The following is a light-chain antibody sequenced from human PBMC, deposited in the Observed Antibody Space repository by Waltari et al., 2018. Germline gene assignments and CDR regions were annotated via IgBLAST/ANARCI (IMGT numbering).Light chain of an antibody. Sequence: EIVLTQSPATLSLSPGERATLSCRASQSVSRYLAWYPQKPGQAPRPLIYDASNRATGIPARFSGGGSGTDFTLTVSSREPEDSAVYYCQQRNDWPLTFGGGTRVEIK. CDR2: DAS. CDR1: QSVSRY. J-gene: IGKJ4*01. CDR3: QQRNDWPLT. V-gene: IGKV3-11*01.